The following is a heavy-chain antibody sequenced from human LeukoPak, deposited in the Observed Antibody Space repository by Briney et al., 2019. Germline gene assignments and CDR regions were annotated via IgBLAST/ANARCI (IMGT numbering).Heavy chain of an antibody. CDR3: ARADGNYYFYYMDV. CDR1: GFTFSNYA. CDR2: ISYDGSNK. Sequence: PGGSLRLSCATSGFTFSNYAMHRVRQAPGKGLEWVAVISYDGSNKYYADSVKGRFTISRDNSKNTLYLQMNSLRAEDTAVYYCARADGNYYFYYMDVWGKGTTVTVS. D-gene: IGHD2-15*01. V-gene: IGHV3-30*04. J-gene: IGHJ6*03.